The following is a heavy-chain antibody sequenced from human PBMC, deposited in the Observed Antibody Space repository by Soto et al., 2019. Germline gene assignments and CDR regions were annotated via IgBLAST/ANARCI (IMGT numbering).Heavy chain of an antibody. D-gene: IGHD2-15*01. CDR3: ARLQDVYCSGGSCYGGAVFFDY. CDR2: IYYSGST. CDR1: GGSISSSSYY. V-gene: IGHV4-39*01. J-gene: IGHJ4*02. Sequence: QLQLQESGPGLVKPSETLSLTCTVSGGSISSSSYYWGWIRQPPGKGLEWIGSIYYSGSTYYNPSLKSRVTISVDTSKNQFSLKLSSVTAADTAVYYCARLQDVYCSGGSCYGGAVFFDYWGQGTLVTVSS.